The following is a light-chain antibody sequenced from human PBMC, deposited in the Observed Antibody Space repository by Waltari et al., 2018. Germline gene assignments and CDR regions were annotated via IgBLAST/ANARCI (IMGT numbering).Light chain of an antibody. CDR1: SSDIGSTNH. V-gene: IGLV2-8*01. CDR2: AVN. CDR3: NSYSFDNNWV. J-gene: IGLJ3*02. Sequence: QSALTQTPSASGSPGQSVTFSCTGTSSDIGSTNHVPWYQHHPGAAPKLIISAVNKRTSGVPDRFSGSKSGNTASLTVSGLQPEDEAVYYCNSYSFDNNWVFGGGTKVTVL.